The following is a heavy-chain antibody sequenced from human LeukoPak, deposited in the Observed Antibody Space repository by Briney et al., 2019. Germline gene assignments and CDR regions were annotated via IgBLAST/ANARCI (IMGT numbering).Heavy chain of an antibody. V-gene: IGHV1-69*05. CDR1: GGTFSSYA. Sequence: GASVKVSCKASGGTFSSYAISWVRQAPGQGLEWMGGIIPLFGTANYAQNFQGRVTITTDESTSTAYMGLSSLRPDDTAVYYCARRGRSCSSTSCYDYFDYWGQGTLVTVSS. J-gene: IGHJ4*02. CDR2: IIPLFGTA. CDR3: ARRGRSCSSTSCYDYFDY. D-gene: IGHD2-2*01.